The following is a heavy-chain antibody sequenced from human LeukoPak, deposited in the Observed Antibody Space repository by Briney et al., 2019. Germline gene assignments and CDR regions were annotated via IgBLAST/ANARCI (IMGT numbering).Heavy chain of an antibody. CDR3: ASGTSYYYDSSALYFDY. CDR2: IYHSGST. V-gene: IGHV4-4*02. J-gene: IGHJ4*02. D-gene: IGHD3-22*01. CDR1: GGSISTSTW. Sequence: SGTLSLTCAVSGGSISTSTWWNWVRQPPGKGLEWIGEIYHSGSTNYNPSLKSRVTMSVDKSKNQFSLKLSSVTAADTAVYYCASGTSYYYDSSALYFDYWGQGTLVTVSS.